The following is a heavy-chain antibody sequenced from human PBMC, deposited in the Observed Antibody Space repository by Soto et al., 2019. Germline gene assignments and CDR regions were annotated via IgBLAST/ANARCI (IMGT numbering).Heavy chain of an antibody. D-gene: IGHD2-15*01. CDR3: AKGRWSFDY. Sequence: GGSLRLSCAASGFTFSSYGMHWVRQAPGKGLEWVAVISYDGSNKYYADSVKGRFTISRDNSKNTLYLQMNSLRAEDTAVYYCAKGRWSFDYWGQGTLVTVSS. V-gene: IGHV3-30*18. J-gene: IGHJ4*02. CDR1: GFTFSSYG. CDR2: ISYDGSNK.